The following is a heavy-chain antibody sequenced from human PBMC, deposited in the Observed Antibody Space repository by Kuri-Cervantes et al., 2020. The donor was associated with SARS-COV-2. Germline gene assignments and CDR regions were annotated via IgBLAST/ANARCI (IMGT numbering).Heavy chain of an antibody. CDR2: ISAYNGNT. Sequence: GGSLRLSCKASGYTFTSYGISWVRQAPGQGLEWMGWISAYNGNTNYAQKLQGRVTMTTDTSTSTAYMELRSLRSDDTAVYYCARSVREYDFWSGYPNWFDPWGQGTLVTVSS. J-gene: IGHJ5*02. V-gene: IGHV1-18*01. CDR1: GYTFTSYG. D-gene: IGHD3-3*01. CDR3: ARSVREYDFWSGYPNWFDP.